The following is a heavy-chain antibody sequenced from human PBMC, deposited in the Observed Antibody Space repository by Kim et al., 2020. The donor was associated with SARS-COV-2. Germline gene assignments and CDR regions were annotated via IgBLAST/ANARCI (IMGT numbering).Heavy chain of an antibody. CDR2: ITKISATI. CDR1: GFTFSAYD. J-gene: IGHJ3*02. Sequence: GGSLRLSCATFGFTFSAYDMNWVRQAPGKGLEWLSFITKISATIYYADSVQGRFTISRDNAKNSLYLQMNSLRDEDTALYYCVRDRMGGAFDIWGQGTMVTVSS. V-gene: IGHV3-48*02. D-gene: IGHD3-16*01. CDR3: VRDRMGGAFDI.